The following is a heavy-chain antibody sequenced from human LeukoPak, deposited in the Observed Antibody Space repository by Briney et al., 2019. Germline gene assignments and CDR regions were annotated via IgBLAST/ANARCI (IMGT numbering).Heavy chain of an antibody. CDR1: GGSFSGYY. D-gene: IGHD3-10*01. CDR2: INHSGST. Sequence: SETLSLTCAVYGGSFSGYYWSWIRQPPGKGLEWIGEINHSGSTNYNPSLKSRVTISVDTSKNQFSLKLSSVTAADTAVYYCARSMVRGVIPIYYFDYWGQGTLVTVSS. CDR3: ARSMVRGVIPIYYFDY. J-gene: IGHJ4*02. V-gene: IGHV4-34*01.